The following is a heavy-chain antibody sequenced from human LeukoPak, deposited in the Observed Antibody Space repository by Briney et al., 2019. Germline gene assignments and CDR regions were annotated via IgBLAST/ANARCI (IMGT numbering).Heavy chain of an antibody. CDR2: IFYSGST. V-gene: IGHV4-59*08. D-gene: IGHD2/OR15-2a*01. CDR1: GGSISYYY. J-gene: IGHJ6*02. Sequence: KPSETLSPTCTVSGGSISYYYWTWVRQSPGKGLEWIGYIFYSGSTKYNPSLESRVTISLDTSKNQFSLRLSSVTAADTAVYYCARGQSDPPFYYYYYGMDVWGRGTTVTVSS. CDR3: ARGQSDPPFYYYYYGMDV.